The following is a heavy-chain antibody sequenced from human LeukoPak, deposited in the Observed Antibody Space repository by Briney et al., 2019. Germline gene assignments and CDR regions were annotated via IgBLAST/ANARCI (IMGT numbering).Heavy chain of an antibody. D-gene: IGHD2-15*01. CDR2: IYISGST. CDR3: ARGGPRGRSYYYMDV. V-gene: IGHV4-4*07. Sequence: SETLSLTCTVSSGPINSDYWSWIRQPAGKGLEWIGRIYISGSTNYNPSLKSRVTMSVDTSKNQISLKVSSVTAADTAVYYCARGGPRGRSYYYMDVWGKGTTVTVSS. CDR1: SGPINSDY. J-gene: IGHJ6*03.